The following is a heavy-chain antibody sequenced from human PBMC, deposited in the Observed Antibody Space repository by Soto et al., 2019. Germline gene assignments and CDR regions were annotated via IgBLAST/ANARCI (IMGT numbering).Heavy chain of an antibody. J-gene: IGHJ5*02. D-gene: IGHD4-17*01. CDR3: ARDYGDYANWFDP. V-gene: IGHV3-33*01. CDR2: IWYDGSNK. CDR1: GFTFSSYG. Sequence: QVQLVESGGGVVQPGRSLRLSCAASGFTFSSYGMHWVRQAPGKGLEWVAVIWYDGSNKYYADSVKGRFTISRDNSKNTLYLQMNSLRAEDTAVYYCARDYGDYANWFDPWGQGTLVTVSS.